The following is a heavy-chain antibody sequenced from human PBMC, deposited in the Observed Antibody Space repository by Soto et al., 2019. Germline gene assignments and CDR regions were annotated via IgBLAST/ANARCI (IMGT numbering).Heavy chain of an antibody. Sequence: PSETLSLTCTVSGGSISSYYWSWIRQPPGKGLEWIGYIYYSGSTNYNPSLKSRVTISVDTSKNQFSLKLSSVTAADTAVYYCARGLNYDSSGYYRTNYYYYGIDFWGPATTGTVS. CDR3: ARGLNYDSSGYYRTNYYYYGIDF. CDR2: IYYSGST. CDR1: GGSISSYY. V-gene: IGHV4-59*01. J-gene: IGHJ6*02. D-gene: IGHD3-22*01.